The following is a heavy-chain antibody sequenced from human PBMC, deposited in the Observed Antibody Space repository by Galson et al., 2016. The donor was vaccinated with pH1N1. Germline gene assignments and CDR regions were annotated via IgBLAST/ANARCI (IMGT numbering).Heavy chain of an antibody. Sequence: SVKVSCKASGDTFSSYYMHWVRQAPGQGLEWMGIINPGGGSTRYAEKFQGRVTMTRDTSTSTVYMELSSLRSDDTAVYYRAYRGYCSGGSCYAFDSWGQGTMVIVSS. D-gene: IGHD2-15*01. CDR1: GDTFSSYY. CDR2: INPGGGST. J-gene: IGHJ3*02. CDR3: AYRGYCSGGSCYAFDS. V-gene: IGHV1-46*01.